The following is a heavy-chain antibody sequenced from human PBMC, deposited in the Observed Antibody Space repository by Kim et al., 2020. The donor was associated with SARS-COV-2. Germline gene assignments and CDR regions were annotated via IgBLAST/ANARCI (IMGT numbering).Heavy chain of an antibody. V-gene: IGHV3-7*01. CDR3: ARDWGDKQVGGVY. Sequence: GGSLRLSCGTAGFLFRNYWMSWVRKAPGKGLEWVAMIKPEGTEQYYVDSVKGRFTISRDNAGSSLHLQLNILRAEDTAVYYCARDWGDKQVGGVYWGQGTVVTVSS. CDR1: GFLFRNYW. CDR2: IKPEGTEQ. D-gene: IGHD2-21*02. J-gene: IGHJ4*02.